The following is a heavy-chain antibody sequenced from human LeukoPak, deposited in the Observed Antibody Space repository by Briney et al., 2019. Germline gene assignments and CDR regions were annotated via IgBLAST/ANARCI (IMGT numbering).Heavy chain of an antibody. CDR1: GFTFSSYS. D-gene: IGHD3-10*01. CDR3: ARGGREYGSGSRPNYFDY. V-gene: IGHV3-48*04. CDR2: ISSSSSTI. Sequence: GGSLRLSCAASGFTFSSYSMNWVRQAPGKGLEWVSYISSSSSTIYYADSVKGRFTISRDNAKNSLYLQMNSLRAEDTAVYYCARGGREYGSGSRPNYFDYWGQGTLVTVSS. J-gene: IGHJ4*02.